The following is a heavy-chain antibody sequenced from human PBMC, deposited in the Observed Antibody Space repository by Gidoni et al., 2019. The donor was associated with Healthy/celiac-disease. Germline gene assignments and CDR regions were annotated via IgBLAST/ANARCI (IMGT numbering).Heavy chain of an antibody. CDR3: ARGASSFDD. CDR1: GGSFSGYY. J-gene: IGHJ4*02. Sequence: VQLQQWGAGLLKPSETLSLPCAVYGGSFSGYYWSWIRQPPGKGLEWIGEINHSGSTNYNPSLKSRVTISGDTSKNQFSLKLSSVTAADTAVYDCARGASSFDDWGQGTLVTVSS. V-gene: IGHV4-34*01. D-gene: IGHD6-6*01. CDR2: INHSGST.